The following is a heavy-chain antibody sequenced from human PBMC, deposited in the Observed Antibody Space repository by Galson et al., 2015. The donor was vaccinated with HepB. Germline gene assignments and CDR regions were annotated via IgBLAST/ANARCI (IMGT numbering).Heavy chain of an antibody. V-gene: IGHV3-9*01. CDR3: AKDMATKILRGVIISHYPYGMDV. Sequence: SLRLSCAASGFTFAGYAMHWVRQAPGKGLEWVSGLSWNSATIGYEDSVKGRFTISRDNAKNSLYLEMNSLRAEDTALYFCAKDMATKILRGVIISHYPYGMDVWGQGTTVTVSS. D-gene: IGHD3-10*01. J-gene: IGHJ6*02. CDR2: LSWNSATI. CDR1: GFTFAGYA.